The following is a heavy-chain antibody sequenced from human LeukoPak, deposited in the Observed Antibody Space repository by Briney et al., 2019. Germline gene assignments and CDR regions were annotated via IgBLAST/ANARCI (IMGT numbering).Heavy chain of an antibody. CDR2: IYYTGST. J-gene: IGHJ5*02. D-gene: IGHD5-12*01. Sequence: SETLSLTCTVSSGSISSYYWSWMRQPPGKGLEWIGYIYYTGSTNYNPSLKSRVTISVDTSKNQFSLKLSSVTAADTAVYYCARVEDSGYDYRGRFDPWGQGTLVTVSS. CDR3: ARVEDSGYDYRGRFDP. V-gene: IGHV4-59*12. CDR1: SGSISSYY.